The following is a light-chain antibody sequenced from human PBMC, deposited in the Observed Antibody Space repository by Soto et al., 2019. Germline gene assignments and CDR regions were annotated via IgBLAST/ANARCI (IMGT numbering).Light chain of an antibody. Sequence: EIVLTQSPCTLSLSPGERATLSCRASQSVSRYLAWYQQKPGQAPRLLIYGASSRATGIPDRFSGSGSGTDFTLTISRLEPEDFAVYYCQQYGSSPWTFGQGTKVEIK. CDR2: GAS. V-gene: IGKV3-20*01. J-gene: IGKJ1*01. CDR1: QSVSRY. CDR3: QQYGSSPWT.